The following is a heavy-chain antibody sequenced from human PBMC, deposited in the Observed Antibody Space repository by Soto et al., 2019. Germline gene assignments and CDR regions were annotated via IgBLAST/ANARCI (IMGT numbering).Heavy chain of an antibody. CDR1: GESFSGYS. V-gene: IGHV4-34*01. CDR3: ARGKTYCTGGSCYEHFDF. J-gene: IGHJ4*02. CDR2: INHSGST. D-gene: IGHD2-15*01. Sequence: SETLSLTCAVYGESFSGYSWNWIRQPPGKGLEWIGKINHSGSTTYNPSLGKSRVTISVGTSKNQFSLKLSSVTAADTAVYYCARGKTYCTGGSCYEHFDFWGQGTLVTVSP.